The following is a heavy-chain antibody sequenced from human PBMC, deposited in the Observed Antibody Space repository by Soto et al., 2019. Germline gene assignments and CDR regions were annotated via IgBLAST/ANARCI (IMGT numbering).Heavy chain of an antibody. J-gene: IGHJ1*01. Sequence: QVQLVQSGAEVKKPGASVKVSCKVSAYSLPDLSMHWVRQAPGKGLEWMGGCHPEDGETIYAQKFQGRVTMTEDTSTDTAYMELSSLRSEDTTVYYCATSGSSGYYSKKYFHHWGQGTLVTVS. CDR2: CHPEDGET. CDR3: ATSGSSGYYSKKYFHH. V-gene: IGHV1-24*01. CDR1: AYSLPDLS. D-gene: IGHD3-22*01.